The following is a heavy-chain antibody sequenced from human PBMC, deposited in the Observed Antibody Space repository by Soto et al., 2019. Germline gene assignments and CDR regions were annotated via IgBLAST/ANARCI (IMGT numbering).Heavy chain of an antibody. D-gene: IGHD7-27*01. CDR2: ISYDGSNK. CDR3: VTPNKLGIAYFDY. V-gene: IGHV3-30-3*01. CDR1: GFTFSSYA. J-gene: IGHJ4*02. Sequence: QVQLVESGGGVVQPGRSLRLSCAASGFTFSSYAMHWVRQAPGKGLEWVAVISYDGSNKYYADSVQGRYTISRDNXKDQLHLQMKSMRAEDTAVYYCVTPNKLGIAYFDYWGPGTLVTVSS.